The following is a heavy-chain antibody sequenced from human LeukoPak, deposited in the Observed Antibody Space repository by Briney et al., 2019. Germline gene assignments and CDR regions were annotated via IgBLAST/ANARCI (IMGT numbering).Heavy chain of an antibody. J-gene: IGHJ5*02. Sequence: PSQTLSLTCTVSGGSISSGDYYWSWIRQPPGKGLEWIGYIYYSGSTYYNPSLKSRVTISVDTSKNQFSLKLSSVSAADTAVYYCARAHGSVRGYLHWFDPWGQGTLVTVSS. CDR3: ARAHGSVRGYLHWFDP. CDR2: IYYSGST. V-gene: IGHV4-30-4*01. CDR1: GGSISSGDYY. D-gene: IGHD3-10*01.